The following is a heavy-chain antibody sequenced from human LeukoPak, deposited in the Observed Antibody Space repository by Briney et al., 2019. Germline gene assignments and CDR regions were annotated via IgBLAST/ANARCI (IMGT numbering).Heavy chain of an antibody. CDR3: ARSGPYYDSSGYLYWLDP. D-gene: IGHD3-22*01. Sequence: GESLKISCKGSGYSFTSYWIGGVRQMPGKGLEWMGIIYPGDSDTRYSPSFQGQVTISADKSISTAYLQWSSLKASDTAMYYCARSGPYYDSSGYLYWLDPWGQGTLVTVSS. V-gene: IGHV5-51*01. CDR2: IYPGDSDT. J-gene: IGHJ5*02. CDR1: GYSFTSYW.